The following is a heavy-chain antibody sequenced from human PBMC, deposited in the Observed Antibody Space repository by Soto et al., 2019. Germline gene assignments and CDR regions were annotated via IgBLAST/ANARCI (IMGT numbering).Heavy chain of an antibody. J-gene: IGHJ3*01. CDR1: GYTFTKHY. CDR2: INPGNASP. CDR3: ARGSSSGSGGTGVLNV. V-gene: IGHV1-46*01. Sequence: QVQLAQSGAEVKKPGASVKVSCQVSGYTFTKHYMHWVRQAPGQGLEWVGVINPGNASPRYAQEFQGRVTVTSDTSTSTVCMELTSLTSDDTAVYYCARGSSSGSGGTGVLNVWGQGTMVTVSS. D-gene: IGHD3-10*01.